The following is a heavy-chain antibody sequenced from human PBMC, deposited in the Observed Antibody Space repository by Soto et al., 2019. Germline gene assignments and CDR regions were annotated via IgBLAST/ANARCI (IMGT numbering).Heavy chain of an antibody. V-gene: IGHV3-23*01. D-gene: IGHD3-3*01. CDR2: ISGSGGST. CDR1: GFTFSSYA. CDR3: AKDMRNDYDFWSGYYTAAFDI. Sequence: GGSLRLSCAASGFTFSSYAMSWVRQAPGKGLEWVSAISGSGGSTYYADSVKGRFTISRDNSKNTLYLQMNSLRAEDTAVYYCAKDMRNDYDFWSGYYTAAFDIWGQGTMVTVSS. J-gene: IGHJ3*02.